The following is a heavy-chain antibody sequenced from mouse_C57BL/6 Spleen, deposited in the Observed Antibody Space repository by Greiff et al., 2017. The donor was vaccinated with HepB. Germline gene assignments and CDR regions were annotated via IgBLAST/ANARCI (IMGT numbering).Heavy chain of an antibody. D-gene: IGHD2-4*01. CDR2: ISSGGSYT. J-gene: IGHJ2*01. CDR1: GFTFSSYG. Sequence: EVKLVESGGDLVKPGGSLKLSCAASGFTFSSYGMSWVRQTPDKRLEWVATISSGGSYTYYPDSVKGRFTISRDNAKNTLYLQMSSLKSEDTAMYYCARHDYDYDFDYWGQGTTLTVSS. CDR3: ARHDYDYDFDY. V-gene: IGHV5-6*01.